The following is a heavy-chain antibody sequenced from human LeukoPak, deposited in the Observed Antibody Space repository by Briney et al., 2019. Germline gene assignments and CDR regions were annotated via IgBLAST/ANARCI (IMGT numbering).Heavy chain of an antibody. D-gene: IGHD3-22*01. CDR1: GGSISSSNW. J-gene: IGHJ6*03. V-gene: IGHV4-4*02. CDR2: IYHSGST. CDR3: AREGYDSSFRYYYYYYMDV. Sequence: SETLSLTCAVSGGSISSSNWWSWVRQPPGKGLEWIGEIYHSGSTNYNPSLKSRVTISVDKSKNQFSLKLSSVTAADTAVYYCAREGYDSSFRYYYYYYMDVWGKGTTVTVSS.